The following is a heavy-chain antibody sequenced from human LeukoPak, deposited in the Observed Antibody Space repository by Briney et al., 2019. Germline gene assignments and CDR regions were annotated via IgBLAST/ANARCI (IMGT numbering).Heavy chain of an antibody. D-gene: IGHD3-22*01. V-gene: IGHV1-46*01. CDR3: ARSAERITMIVAPFEDYYYYMGV. CDR2: INPSGGST. J-gene: IGHJ6*03. CDR1: GYTFTSYY. Sequence: GASVKVSCKASGYTFTSYYMHWVRQAPGQGLEWMGIINPSGGSTSYAQKFQGRVTMTRDMSTSTVYMELSSLRSEDTAVYYCARSAERITMIVAPFEDYYYYMGVWGKGTTVTVSS.